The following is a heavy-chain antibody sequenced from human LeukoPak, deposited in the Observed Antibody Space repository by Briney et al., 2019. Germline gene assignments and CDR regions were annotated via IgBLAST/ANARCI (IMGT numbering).Heavy chain of an antibody. CDR2: IYHSGST. J-gene: IGHJ3*02. D-gene: IGHD1-26*01. CDR1: GYSISSGYY. V-gene: IGHV4-38-2*02. CDR3: VRSEWGATFDI. Sequence: SETLSLTCTVSGYSISSGYYWGWIRQPPGKGLEWIGSIYHSGSTYYNPSLKSRVTISVDTSKNQFSLKLSSVTAADTAVYYCVRSEWGATFDIWGQGTMVTVSS.